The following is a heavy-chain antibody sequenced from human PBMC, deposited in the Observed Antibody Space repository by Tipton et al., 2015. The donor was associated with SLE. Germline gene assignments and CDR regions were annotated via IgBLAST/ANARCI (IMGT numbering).Heavy chain of an antibody. Sequence: SLRLSCAASGFTFSSYAMSWVRQAPGKGLEWVSSISSSSSYIYYADSVKGRFTISRDNAKNSLYLQMNSLRAEDTAVYYCARDHGYSSSWYGHWGQGTLVTVSS. D-gene: IGHD6-13*01. CDR1: GFTFSSYA. CDR3: ARDHGYSSSWYGH. J-gene: IGHJ4*02. CDR2: ISSSSSYI. V-gene: IGHV3-21*01.